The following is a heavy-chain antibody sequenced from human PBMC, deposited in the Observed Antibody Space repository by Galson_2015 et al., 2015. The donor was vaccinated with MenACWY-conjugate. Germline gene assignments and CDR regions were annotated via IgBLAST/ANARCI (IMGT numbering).Heavy chain of an antibody. Sequence: SVKVSCKASGYTFTSYYMHWVRQAPGQGLEWMGIINPSGGSTSYAQKFQGRVTMTRDTSTSTVYMELSSLRSEDTAVYYCARDSNARDGYNNYFDYWGQGTLVTVSS. CDR2: INPSGGST. D-gene: IGHD5-24*01. J-gene: IGHJ4*02. V-gene: IGHV1-46*01. CDR3: ARDSNARDGYNNYFDY. CDR1: GYTFTSYY.